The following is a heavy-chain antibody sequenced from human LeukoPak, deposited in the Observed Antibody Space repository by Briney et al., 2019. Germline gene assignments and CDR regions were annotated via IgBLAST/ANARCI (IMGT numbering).Heavy chain of an antibody. Sequence: SQTLSLTCTVSGGSISSGSYYWSWIRQPAGKGLEWIGRIYTSGSTNYNPSLKSRVTISVDTSKNQFSLKLSSVTAADTAVYYCARHPGGWRSYFDYWGQGTLVTVSS. D-gene: IGHD6-19*01. CDR2: IYTSGST. J-gene: IGHJ4*02. CDR1: GGSISSGSYY. V-gene: IGHV4-61*02. CDR3: ARHPGGWRSYFDY.